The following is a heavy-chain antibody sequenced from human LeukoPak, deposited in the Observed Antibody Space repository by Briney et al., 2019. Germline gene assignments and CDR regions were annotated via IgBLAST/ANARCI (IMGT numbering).Heavy chain of an antibody. V-gene: IGHV4-59*02. CDR3: ATGYYEPFAT. J-gene: IGHJ5*02. CDR2: ISDTGKT. Sequence: PSETLSLTCTFSGASVSSYYWGWLRQTRGKGLEWIGYISDTGKTDSNPSLKSRVSISPGPANKQFSLILRSVTAADSAVYYCATGYYEPFATWGPGILVTVSS. D-gene: IGHD3-3*01. CDR1: GASVSSYY.